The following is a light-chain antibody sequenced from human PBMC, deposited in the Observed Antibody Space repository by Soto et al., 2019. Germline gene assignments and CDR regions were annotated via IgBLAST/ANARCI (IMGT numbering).Light chain of an antibody. CDR1: QSVLYSSNNKNY. V-gene: IGKV4-1*01. Sequence: DFVMTQSPDSLAVSLGERATINCKSSQSVLYSSNNKNYLAWYQQKPGQPPKLLIYWSSTRESGIPDRFSGSGSGTDFTLTISGLQAEDVAIYYCQQYYSNPRTFGQGTKVEIK. CDR2: WSS. CDR3: QQYYSNPRT. J-gene: IGKJ1*01.